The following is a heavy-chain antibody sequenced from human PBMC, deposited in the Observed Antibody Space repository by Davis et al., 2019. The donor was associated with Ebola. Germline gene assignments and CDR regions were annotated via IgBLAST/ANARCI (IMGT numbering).Heavy chain of an antibody. CDR3: AREAARPGY. J-gene: IGHJ4*02. V-gene: IGHV4-34*01. CDR2: INHSGST. Sequence: PSETLSLTCAVYGGSFSGYYWSWIRQPPGKGLEWIGEINHSGSTNYNPSLKSRVTISVDTSKNQFSLKLSSVTAADTAVYYCAREAARPGYWGQGTLVTVSS. CDR1: GGSFSGYY. D-gene: IGHD6-6*01.